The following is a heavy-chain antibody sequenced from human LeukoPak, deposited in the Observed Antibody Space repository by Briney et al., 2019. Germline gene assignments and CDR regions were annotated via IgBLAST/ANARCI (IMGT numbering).Heavy chain of an antibody. V-gene: IGHV4-4*07. CDR1: GGSFTSYY. J-gene: IGHJ4*02. CDR2: IYASGNTDYNPSRT. D-gene: IGHD1-26*01. CDR3: ARMYSGSHGGIDF. Sequence: SETLSLTCTVSGGSFTSYYWSWIRQPAGKGLEWIGRIYASGNTDYNPSRTNYNPSLKSRVTMSVDTSKNQFSLKLTSVTAADTAVYYCARMYSGSHGGIDFWGQGTLVTVSS.